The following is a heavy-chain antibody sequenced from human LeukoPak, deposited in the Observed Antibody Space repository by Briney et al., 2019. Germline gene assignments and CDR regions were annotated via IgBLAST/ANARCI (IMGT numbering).Heavy chain of an antibody. CDR2: INSDGSAT. V-gene: IGHV3-74*01. CDR1: GFPFSSYW. Sequence: PGGSLRLSCAASGFPFSSYWMHWVRQVPGKGLLWVSRINSDGSATIYADSVRGRFTISRDNAKNTLCLQMSGLRVDDTAVYHCASDSPYYGMDVWGQGTTVTVSS. J-gene: IGHJ6*02. CDR3: ASDSPYYGMDV.